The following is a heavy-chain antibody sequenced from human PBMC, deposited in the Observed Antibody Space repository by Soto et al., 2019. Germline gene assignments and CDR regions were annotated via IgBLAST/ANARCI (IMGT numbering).Heavy chain of an antibody. CDR2: IIPIFGTA. Sequence: QVQLVQSGAEVKKPGSSVKVSCKASGGTFSSYAISWVRQAPGQGLEWMGGIIPIFGTANYAQKFQGRVTITADEPTSTAYMELSSLRSEDTAVYYCANIRGVVPAAMGWFDPWGQGTLVTVSS. J-gene: IGHJ5*02. CDR1: GGTFSSYA. D-gene: IGHD2-2*01. V-gene: IGHV1-69*01. CDR3: ANIRGVVPAAMGWFDP.